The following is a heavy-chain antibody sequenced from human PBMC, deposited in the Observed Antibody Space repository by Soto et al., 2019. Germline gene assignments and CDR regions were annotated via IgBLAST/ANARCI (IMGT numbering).Heavy chain of an antibody. D-gene: IGHD2-2*01. CDR1: GGSIVRYY. J-gene: IGHJ5*02. Sequence: SETLSLTCTVSGGSIVRYYWSWIRQPPGKGLEWIGYIYYSGSTNYNPSLKSRVTISVDTSKNQFSLKLSSVTAADAAVYYCARVVVPAAIGWFDPWGQGTLVTVSS. V-gene: IGHV4-59*01. CDR2: IYYSGST. CDR3: ARVVVPAAIGWFDP.